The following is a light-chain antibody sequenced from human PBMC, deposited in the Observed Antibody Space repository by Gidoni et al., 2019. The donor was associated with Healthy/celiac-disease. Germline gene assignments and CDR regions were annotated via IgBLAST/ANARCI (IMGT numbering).Light chain of an antibody. CDR1: SSNIGSNT. V-gene: IGLV1-44*01. Sequence: QSVLTQPPSASGTPGHRVTSSCSGSSSNIGSNTVNWYQQLPGTAPKLLIYSNNQRPSGVPDRFSGSKSGTSASLAISGLQSEDEADYYCAAWDDSLNGRGVFGGGTKLTVL. J-gene: IGLJ2*01. CDR3: AAWDDSLNGRGV. CDR2: SNN.